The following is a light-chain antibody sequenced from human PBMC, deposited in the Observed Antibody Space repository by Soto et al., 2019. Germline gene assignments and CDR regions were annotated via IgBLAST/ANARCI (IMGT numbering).Light chain of an antibody. Sequence: QSALTQPASVSGSPGQSITISCTGTSSDIGADNSVSWYQQHPGKAPQLMIYAVSHRPSRVSSRFSGSKSGNTISLTISGLQAEDEADYYCSSFTTSSHVVFGGGTKLT. CDR1: SSDIGADNS. CDR3: SSFTTSSHVV. V-gene: IGLV2-14*03. J-gene: IGLJ2*01. CDR2: AVS.